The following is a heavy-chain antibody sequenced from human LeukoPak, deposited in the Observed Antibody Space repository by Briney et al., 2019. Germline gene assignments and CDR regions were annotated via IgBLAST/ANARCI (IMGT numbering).Heavy chain of an antibody. V-gene: IGHV4-38-2*02. D-gene: IGHD3-3*01. CDR1: GYSISSGYY. Sequence: SETLSLTCTVSGYSISSGYYWGWIRQPPGKGLEWIGSIYHSGSTYYNPSLKSRVTISVDTPKNQFSLKLSSVTAADTAVYYCARDRILIGIWSGYRGFDPWGQGTLVTVSS. J-gene: IGHJ5*02. CDR3: ARDRILIGIWSGYRGFDP. CDR2: IYHSGST.